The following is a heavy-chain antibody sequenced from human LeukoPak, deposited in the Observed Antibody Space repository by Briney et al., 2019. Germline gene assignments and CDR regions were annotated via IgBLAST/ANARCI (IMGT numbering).Heavy chain of an antibody. V-gene: IGHV1-3*01. CDR3: ARDRDYLNWFDP. CDR1: GYTFTSYA. CDR2: INAGNGNT. J-gene: IGHJ5*02. Sequence: ASVKVSCKASGYTFTSYAMHWVRQAPGQRLEWMGWINAGNGNTKYSQKFQGRVTITRDTSASTAYMELSSLRSEDTAVYYCARDRDYLNWFDPWGQGTLVTVSS. D-gene: IGHD4-11*01.